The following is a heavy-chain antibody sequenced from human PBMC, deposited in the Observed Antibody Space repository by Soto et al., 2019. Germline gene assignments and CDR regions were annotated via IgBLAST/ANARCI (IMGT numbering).Heavy chain of an antibody. D-gene: IGHD5-12*01. J-gene: IGHJ6*03. Sequence: SVKVSCKASGGTFSSYAISWVRQAPGQGLEWMGGIIPIFGTANYAQKFQGRVTMTADESTSTAYMELSSLRSEDTAVYYCASAPQWLRRRNYYYYYMDVWGKGTTVTVSS. CDR3: ASAPQWLRRRNYYYYYMDV. V-gene: IGHV1-69*13. CDR1: GGTFSSYA. CDR2: IIPIFGTA.